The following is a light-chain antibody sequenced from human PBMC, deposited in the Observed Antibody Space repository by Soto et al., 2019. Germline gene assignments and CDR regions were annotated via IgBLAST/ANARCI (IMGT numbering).Light chain of an antibody. CDR2: AAS. CDR3: QQSYSTPWT. Sequence: DIQMTQSPSSLSASVGDRVTITCRASQSISSHLNWYQQKPGKAPKLLIYAASSLQSRVPSRFSGSGSGTDFTLTISSLQPEDFATYYCQQSYSTPWTFGQGTKVEIK. J-gene: IGKJ1*01. V-gene: IGKV1-39*01. CDR1: QSISSH.